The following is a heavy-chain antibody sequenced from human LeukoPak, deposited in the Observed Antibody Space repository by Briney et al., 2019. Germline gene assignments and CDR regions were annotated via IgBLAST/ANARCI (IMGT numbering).Heavy chain of an antibody. CDR2: IYHSGST. CDR3: ARDRYSSGWYADY. V-gene: IGHV4-4*02. Sequence: SETLSLTCAVSGGSISSSNWWSWVRQPPGKGLEWIGEIYHSGSTNYNPSLKSRVTISVDKSKNQFSLKLSSVTAADTAVYYCARDRYSSGWYADYWGQGTLVTVSS. CDR1: GGSISSSNW. D-gene: IGHD6-19*01. J-gene: IGHJ4*02.